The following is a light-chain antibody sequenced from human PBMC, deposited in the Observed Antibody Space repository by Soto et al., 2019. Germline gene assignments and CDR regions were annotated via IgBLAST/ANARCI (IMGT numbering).Light chain of an antibody. CDR1: SSDIGGYNY. CDR2: EVT. Sequence: QSALTQPASVSGSPGQSITISCTGTSSDIGGYNYVSWYQQHPGKAPKLMISEVTNRPAGVSNRFSGSRSGSTASLTISGLQADDEADYYCFSFTSTNTWAFGGGTKLTVL. J-gene: IGLJ3*02. V-gene: IGLV2-14*01. CDR3: FSFTSTNTWA.